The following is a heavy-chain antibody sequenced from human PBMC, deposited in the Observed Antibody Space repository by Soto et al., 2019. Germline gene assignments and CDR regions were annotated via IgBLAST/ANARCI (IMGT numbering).Heavy chain of an antibody. V-gene: IGHV4-4*02. CDR1: GGSISSTNW. J-gene: IGHJ5*02. CDR2: IYHTGSP. CDR3: ATLPPRIVVSLLPIPT. D-gene: IGHD2-21*01. Sequence: QVQLRESGPRLVKTSGTLSLTCAVSGGSISSTNWWTWVRQTPGKGLEWIGEIYHTGSPTYSPSLRGRATISVDESTTRFSLRLISVPAAATAVYYCATLPPRIVVSLLPIPTWGQGILVTVSS.